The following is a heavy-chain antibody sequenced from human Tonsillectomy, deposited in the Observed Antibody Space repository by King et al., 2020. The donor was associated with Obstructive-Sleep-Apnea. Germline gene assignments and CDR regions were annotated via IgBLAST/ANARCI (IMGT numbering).Heavy chain of an antibody. CDR3: VKAPYYDILTGYWGDYYYYGMDV. J-gene: IGHJ6*02. Sequence: VQLVESGGGVVQPGRSPRLSCAASGFTFSNYGMHWVRQAPGKGLEWVAIISYDGSNKYYADSVKGRFTIPRDNSKNTLYLQMNSMRAEDTAVYYCVKAPYYDILTGYWGDYYYYGMDVWGQGTTVTVSS. V-gene: IGHV3-30*18. CDR1: GFTFSNYG. CDR2: ISYDGSNK. D-gene: IGHD3-9*01.